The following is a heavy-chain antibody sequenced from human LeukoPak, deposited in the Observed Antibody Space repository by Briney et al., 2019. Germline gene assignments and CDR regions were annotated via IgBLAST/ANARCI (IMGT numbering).Heavy chain of an antibody. V-gene: IGHV3-21*01. CDR3: ARGPVYYYDSSGRYYFDY. CDR2: ISKSSDYI. D-gene: IGHD3-22*01. Sequence: GGSLRLSCAASGFTFSTYAMNWVRQAPGKGLEWVSSISKSSDYIKYADSVRGRFTISRDNAKNSLYLQMNSLRAEDTAVYYCARGPVYYYDSSGRYYFDYWGQGTLVTVSS. J-gene: IGHJ4*02. CDR1: GFTFSTYA.